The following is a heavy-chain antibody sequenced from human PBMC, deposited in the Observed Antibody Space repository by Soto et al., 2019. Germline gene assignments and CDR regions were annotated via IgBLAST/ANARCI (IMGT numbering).Heavy chain of an antibody. Sequence: QVQLVQSGAEVKKPGASVKVSCKASGYTFTSYGISWVRQAPGQGLEWMGWISAYNGNTNYAQKLQGRVTMTTDTSTSTAYMELRSLRSDDTAVYYCARDGRITMIVVVIDDFDYWGQGTLVTVSS. CDR1: GYTFTSYG. V-gene: IGHV1-18*01. D-gene: IGHD3-22*01. CDR3: ARDGRITMIVVVIDDFDY. CDR2: ISAYNGNT. J-gene: IGHJ4*02.